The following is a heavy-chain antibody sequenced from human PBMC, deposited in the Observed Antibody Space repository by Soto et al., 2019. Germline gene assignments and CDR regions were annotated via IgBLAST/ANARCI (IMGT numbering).Heavy chain of an antibody. CDR2: IDPSDSHT. CDR1: GYSFPNYW. CDR3: ARHSHSSGWATL. V-gene: IGHV5-10-1*01. D-gene: IGHD6-19*01. J-gene: IGHJ4*02. Sequence: GESLKISCKASGYSFPNYWITWVRQMPGNGLEWMGRIDPSDSHTTYSPSFEGHVTISGDNSISTAYLQWSSLKASDTAMYYCARHSHSSGWATLWGQGTLVTVSS.